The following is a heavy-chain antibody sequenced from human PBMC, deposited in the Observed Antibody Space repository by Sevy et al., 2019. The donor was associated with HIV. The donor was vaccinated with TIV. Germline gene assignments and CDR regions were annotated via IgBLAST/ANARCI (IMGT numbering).Heavy chain of an antibody. CDR3: AREWVGASHSFDY. V-gene: IGHV4-59*13. Sequence: SESLSLTCTVSSGSISTFYWSWIRQPPGKGLEWIGYIYSSGISNFNPSLKSRVTISLDTSKSQFSLKLTSVTAADTAVYYCAREWVGASHSFDYWGQGTLVTVSS. CDR2: IYSSGIS. J-gene: IGHJ4*02. CDR1: SGSISTFY. D-gene: IGHD1-26*01.